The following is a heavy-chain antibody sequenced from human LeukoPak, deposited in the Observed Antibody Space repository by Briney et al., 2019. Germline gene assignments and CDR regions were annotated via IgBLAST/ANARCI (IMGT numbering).Heavy chain of an antibody. J-gene: IGHJ5*02. Sequence: ASVKVSCKASGYTFTSYGISWVRQAPGQGLEWMGWISAYNGNTNYAQKLQGRVTMTTDTSTSTAYMELRSLRSDDTAVYYCARVIAVAGGSTWFDPWGQGTLVTVSS. CDR1: GYTFTSYG. V-gene: IGHV1-18*01. CDR3: ARVIAVAGGSTWFDP. D-gene: IGHD6-19*01. CDR2: ISAYNGNT.